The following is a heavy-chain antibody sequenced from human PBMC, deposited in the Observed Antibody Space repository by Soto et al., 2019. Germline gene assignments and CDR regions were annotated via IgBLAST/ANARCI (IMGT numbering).Heavy chain of an antibody. V-gene: IGHV3-23*01. J-gene: IGHJ4*02. D-gene: IGHD3-3*01. Sequence: GSLMLPCAASGFTFSSYAMGWVRQSRWKGLEWVSAISGSGGSTYYADSVKGRFTISRDNSKNTLYLQMNSLRAEDTAVYYCATINYDFWSGDRGYFDYWGQGTLVTVSS. CDR2: ISGSGGST. CDR3: ATINYDFWSGDRGYFDY. CDR1: GFTFSSYA.